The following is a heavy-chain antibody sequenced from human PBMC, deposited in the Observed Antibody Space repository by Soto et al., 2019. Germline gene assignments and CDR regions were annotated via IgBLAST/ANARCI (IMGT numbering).Heavy chain of an antibody. J-gene: IGHJ4*02. CDR2: IIGSGGST. V-gene: IGHV3-23*01. CDR3: AEGGFYDGFDY. CDR1: GFTFSNFA. Sequence: EVQLLESGGGLVQPGGSLRLSCAASGFTFSNFAMTWVRQAPGKGLEWVSTIIGSGGSTYYADSVKGRFTISRDNSKNTLFLQMNSLRVEDTAVYYCAEGGFYDGFDYWGQGTLVTVSS. D-gene: IGHD5-12*01.